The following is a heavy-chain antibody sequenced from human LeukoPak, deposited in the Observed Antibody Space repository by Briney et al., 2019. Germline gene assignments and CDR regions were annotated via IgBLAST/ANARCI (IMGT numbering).Heavy chain of an antibody. Sequence: PSETLSLTCTVSGYSISSGYYWGWIRQPPGKGLEWIGSIYHSGSTYYNPSLKSRVTISVDTSKNQFSLKLSSVTAADTAVYYCATSLGATSYAFDIWGQGTMVTVSS. CDR1: GYSISSGYY. D-gene: IGHD1-26*01. CDR2: IYHSGST. CDR3: ATSLGATSYAFDI. V-gene: IGHV4-38-2*02. J-gene: IGHJ3*02.